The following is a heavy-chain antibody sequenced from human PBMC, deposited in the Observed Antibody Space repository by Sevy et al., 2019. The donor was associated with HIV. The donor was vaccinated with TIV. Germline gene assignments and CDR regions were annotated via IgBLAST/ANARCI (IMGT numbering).Heavy chain of an antibody. V-gene: IGHV3-7*01. CDR1: GFTFSSYW. CDR2: IKQVGSEK. D-gene: IGHD3-10*01. Sequence: GGSLRLSCVVSGFTFSSYWMTWVRQAPGKGLEWVANIKQVGSEKHYVDSVKGRFTISRDNDKNSLHLQLNSLRGEDTALYYCARRVMRIRGVYSFDSGGQGTRVTVSS. J-gene: IGHJ4*02. CDR3: ARRVMRIRGVYSFDS.